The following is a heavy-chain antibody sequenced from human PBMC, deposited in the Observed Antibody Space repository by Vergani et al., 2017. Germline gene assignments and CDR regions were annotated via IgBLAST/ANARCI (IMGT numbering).Heavy chain of an antibody. CDR1: GFTFGRHT. CDR3: TKAGQYDSDNFHDS. D-gene: IGHD3-22*01. Sequence: EVQLVESGGGLVQPGGSLRLSCAVSGFTFGRHTMYWVRQAPGKGLEWVSYISRTSAALFYADSVKSRFTISRDNSQTTVFLQMNSLRADDSAVYYCTKAGQYDSDNFHDSWGQGALVTVAS. J-gene: IGHJ1*01. CDR2: ISRTSAAL. V-gene: IGHV3-48*01.